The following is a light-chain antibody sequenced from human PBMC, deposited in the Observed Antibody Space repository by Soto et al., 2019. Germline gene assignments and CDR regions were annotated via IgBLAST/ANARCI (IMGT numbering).Light chain of an antibody. J-gene: IGLJ3*02. CDR1: YSDVGSYNL. CDR2: EGN. V-gene: IGLV2-23*03. Sequence: QSALTQPASVSGSPGQSITISCTGTYSDVGSYNLVSWYQQHPGKAPKLMIYEGNKRPSGVSNRFSGSKSGNTASLTISGLQAADEADYYCCSYAGSSTFVFGGGTKLTVL. CDR3: CSYAGSSTFV.